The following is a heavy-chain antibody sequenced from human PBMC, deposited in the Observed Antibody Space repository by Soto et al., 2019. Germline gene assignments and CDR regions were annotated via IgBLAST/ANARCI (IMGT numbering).Heavy chain of an antibody. CDR3: ARDSSSSGWFDP. J-gene: IGHJ5*02. CDR1: GGTFSSYA. CDR2: IIPIFGTA. D-gene: IGHD6-25*01. Sequence: QVQLVQSGAEVKKPGTSVKVSCKASGGTFSSYAISWVRQAPGHGLEWMGGIIPIFGTANYAQNFQGRVXIXAXASTSTAYLALSSLRSEDTAVYYCARDSSSSGWFDPGGQGPLVTVSS. V-gene: IGHV1-69*12.